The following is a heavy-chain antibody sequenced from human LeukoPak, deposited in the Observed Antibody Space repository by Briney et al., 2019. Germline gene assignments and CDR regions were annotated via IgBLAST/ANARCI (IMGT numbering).Heavy chain of an antibody. CDR2: ISRNGAAT. V-gene: IGHV3-43*01. J-gene: IGHJ4*02. CDR3: AKDISGGDCPDY. D-gene: IGHD2-21*02. CDR1: GFSFGDYN. Sequence: GGSLRLSCEASGFSFGDYNMHWVRQAPGKGLEWVSLISRNGAATYYADSVKGRFTISRDNSKNTLYLQMNSLRADDTAVYYCAKDISGGDCPDYWGQGTLVTVSS.